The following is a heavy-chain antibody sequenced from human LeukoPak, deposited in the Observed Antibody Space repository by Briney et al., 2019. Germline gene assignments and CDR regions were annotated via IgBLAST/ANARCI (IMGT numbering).Heavy chain of an antibody. CDR3: ARDQVITFGGVIVDNNWFDP. D-gene: IGHD3-16*02. J-gene: IGHJ5*02. Sequence: SVKVSCKASGGTFSSYAISWVRQAPGQGLEWMGGIIPIFGTANYAQKFQGRVTITTDESTSTAYMELSSLRSEDTAVYYCARDQVITFGGVIVDNNWFDPWGQGTLATVSS. CDR1: GGTFSSYA. CDR2: IIPIFGTA. V-gene: IGHV1-69*05.